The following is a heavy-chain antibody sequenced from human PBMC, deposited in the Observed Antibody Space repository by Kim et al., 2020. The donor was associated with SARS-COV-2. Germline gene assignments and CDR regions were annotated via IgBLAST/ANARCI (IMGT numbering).Heavy chain of an antibody. D-gene: IGHD6-19*01. J-gene: IGHJ4*02. CDR1: GFTFSSYA. Sequence: GGSLRLSCAASGFTFSSYAMSWVRQAPGKGLKWVSAISGSGGSTYYADSVKGRFTISRDNSKNTLYLQMNSLRAEDTAVYYCSNFGSGWYFDYWGQGTLVTVSS. CDR2: ISGSGGST. V-gene: IGHV3-23*01. CDR3: SNFGSGWYFDY.